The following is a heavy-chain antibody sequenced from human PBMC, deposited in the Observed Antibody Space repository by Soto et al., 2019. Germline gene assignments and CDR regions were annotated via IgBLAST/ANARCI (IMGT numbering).Heavy chain of an antibody. Sequence: QVQLVESGGGVVQPGRSLRLSCAASVFTFSSYGMHWVRQAPGKGLEWVAVIWYDGSNKYYADSVKGRFTISRDNSKNTLYLQMNSLRAEDTAVYYCAREAYYYGSGMDYYFDYWGQGTLVTVSS. CDR1: VFTFSSYG. CDR2: IWYDGSNK. J-gene: IGHJ4*02. D-gene: IGHD3-10*01. CDR3: AREAYYYGSGMDYYFDY. V-gene: IGHV3-33*01.